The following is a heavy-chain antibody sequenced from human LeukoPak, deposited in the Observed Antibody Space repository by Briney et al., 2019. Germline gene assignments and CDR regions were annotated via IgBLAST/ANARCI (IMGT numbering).Heavy chain of an antibody. J-gene: IGHJ4*02. CDR3: ARYHTALNY. D-gene: IGHD5-18*01. CDR2: ISGSGGST. V-gene: IGHV3-23*01. CDR1: GFTFSTYV. Sequence: PGGSLRLSCAASGFTFSTYVMSWVRQAPGKGLEWVSAISGSGGSTYYADSVKGRFTISRDNSKNTLYLQMNNLRVEDTAVYYCARYHTALNYWGQGTLVTASS.